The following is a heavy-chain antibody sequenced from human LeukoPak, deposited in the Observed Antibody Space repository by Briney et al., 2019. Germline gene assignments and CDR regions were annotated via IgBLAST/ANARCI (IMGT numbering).Heavy chain of an antibody. J-gene: IGHJ4*02. V-gene: IGHV1-2*02. CDR2: INPNSGGT. D-gene: IGHD1-26*01. Sequence: ASVKVSCKASGYTFTGYYMHWVRQAPGQGLEWMGWINPNSGGTNYAQKFQGRVTMTRDTSISTAYMELSRLRSDDTAVYYCARDLGVYSGTYVPDYWGQGTLVTVSS. CDR1: GYTFTGYY. CDR3: ARDLGVYSGTYVPDY.